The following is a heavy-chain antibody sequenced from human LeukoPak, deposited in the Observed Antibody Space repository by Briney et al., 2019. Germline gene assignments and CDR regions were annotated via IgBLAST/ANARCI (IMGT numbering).Heavy chain of an antibody. Sequence: GGSLRLSCAASGFTFSGSAMHWVRQASGKGLEWVGRIRSKANSYATAYAASVKGRFTISRDDSENTAYLQMNSLETEDTAVYYCTRLGSSGWYNWFDPWGQGTLVTVSS. CDR3: TRLGSSGWYNWFDP. V-gene: IGHV3-73*01. CDR1: GFTFSGSA. CDR2: IRSKANSYAT. J-gene: IGHJ5*02. D-gene: IGHD6-19*01.